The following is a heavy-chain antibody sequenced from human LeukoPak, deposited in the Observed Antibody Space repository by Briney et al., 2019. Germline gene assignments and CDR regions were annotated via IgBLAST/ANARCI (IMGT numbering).Heavy chain of an antibody. V-gene: IGHV4-39*07. CDR3: ARQVAVVEPTDPNWFDS. CDR2: IFYNGRT. J-gene: IGHJ5*01. D-gene: IGHD2-21*01. CDR1: GDSIGRSTYY. Sequence: SETLSLTCNVSGDSIGRSTYYWRWVRQTPEKGLEWIGSIFYNGRTYYTPSLQSRVIMSLDTSKIQSSLRLTSVTAADTAVYYCARQVAVVEPTDPNWFDSWGQGTLVTVSS.